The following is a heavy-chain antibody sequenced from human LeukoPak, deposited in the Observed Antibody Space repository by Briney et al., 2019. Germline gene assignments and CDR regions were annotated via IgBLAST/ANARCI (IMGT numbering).Heavy chain of an antibody. CDR3: ARDEALNWFDP. V-gene: IGHV1-69*04. Sequence: GASVKVSCKASRGTLTSDAVSWVRQAPGQGLEWMGMIIPIFGKPNYAQKFQGRVTITADKSTSTVYMELSSLRSEDTAMYYCARDEALNWFDPWGQGTLVTVSS. J-gene: IGHJ5*02. CDR1: RGTLTSDA. CDR2: IIPIFGKP.